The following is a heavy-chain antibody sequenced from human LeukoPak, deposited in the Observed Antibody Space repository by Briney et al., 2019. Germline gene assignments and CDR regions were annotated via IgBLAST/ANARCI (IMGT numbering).Heavy chain of an antibody. Sequence: SETLSLTCTVSGGSVSSGSYYWSWIRQPPGEDLEWIGYMSYSGSANYNPSLRSRVTISIDTSKNQFSLGLSSVTAADTAVYYCARISYYSNGWGWFDPWGQGTLVTVSS. D-gene: IGHD2-8*01. CDR2: MSYSGSA. J-gene: IGHJ5*02. V-gene: IGHV4-61*01. CDR1: GGSVSSGSYY. CDR3: ARISYYSNGWGWFDP.